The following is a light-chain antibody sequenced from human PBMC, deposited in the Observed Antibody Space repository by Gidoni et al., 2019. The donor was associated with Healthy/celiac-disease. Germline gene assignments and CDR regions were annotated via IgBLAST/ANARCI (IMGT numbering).Light chain of an antibody. CDR1: QDISNY. CDR3: QQYDNLLIFT. V-gene: IGKV1-33*01. J-gene: IGKJ3*01. CDR2: DAS. Sequence: DIQMTQSPSSLSASVGDRVTITCQASQDISNYLNWYQQKPGKAPKLLLYDASNLETGVPSRFSGSGSGTDFTFTISSLQPEDIATYYCQQYDNLLIFTFGPGTKVDIK.